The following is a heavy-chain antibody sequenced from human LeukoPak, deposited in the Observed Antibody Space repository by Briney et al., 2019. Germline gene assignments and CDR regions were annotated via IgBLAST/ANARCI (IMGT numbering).Heavy chain of an antibody. V-gene: IGHV3-7*01. Sequence: PGGSLRLSCAASGFTFSSYWMTWVRQAPGKGLEWVANIKHDGSDKYFVDSVKGRFTISRDNAKNSLYLQMNSLRAEDTAVYYCAKDEKTSAATGSWAFDIWGQGTVVTVSS. CDR3: AKDEKTSAATGSWAFDI. CDR2: IKHDGSDK. CDR1: GFTFSSYW. D-gene: IGHD6-13*01. J-gene: IGHJ3*02.